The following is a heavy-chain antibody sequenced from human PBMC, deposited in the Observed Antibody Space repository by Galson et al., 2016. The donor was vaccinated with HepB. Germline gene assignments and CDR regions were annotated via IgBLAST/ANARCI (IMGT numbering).Heavy chain of an antibody. D-gene: IGHD3/OR15-3a*01. CDR3: AAHPVDFSY. Sequence: SETLSLTCAVSGDSISSTYWRSWVRQPPGKGLEWIGEITPSGGTNYNPSLRSRVTISEDRSKNQFSLRRSSVTPAHTAVYYCAAHPVDFSYWGQGMLVTVSS. CDR1: GDSISSTYW. CDR2: ITPSGGT. V-gene: IGHV4-4*02. J-gene: IGHJ4*02.